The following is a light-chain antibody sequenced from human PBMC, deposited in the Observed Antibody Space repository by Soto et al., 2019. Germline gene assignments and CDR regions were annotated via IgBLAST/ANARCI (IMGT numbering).Light chain of an antibody. CDR3: QQYNDWPLT. V-gene: IGKV3-15*01. CDR1: QSIHTS. J-gene: IGKJ1*01. Sequence: TQSPATLSLSPGERATLSCRASQSIHTSLAWYQQKPGQAPSLLIYGAFTRATGIPARFSGTGSGTEFTLTISSLQSEDFALYYCQQYNDWPLTFGQGTKVDIK. CDR2: GAF.